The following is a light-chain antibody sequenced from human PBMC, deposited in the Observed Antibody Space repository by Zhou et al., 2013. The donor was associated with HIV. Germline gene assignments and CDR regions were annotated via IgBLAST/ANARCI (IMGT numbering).Light chain of an antibody. Sequence: DIQLTQSPSFLSASVRDRVTITCRASQGISSYLAWYQQKPGKAPKFLIYASSTLQSGVPSRFSGSGSGTDFTLTIDCLQSEDFATYYCQQYYADPWTFGQGTKVEIK. CDR2: ASS. CDR1: QGISSY. CDR3: QQYYADPWT. V-gene: IGKV1-9*01. J-gene: IGKJ1*01.